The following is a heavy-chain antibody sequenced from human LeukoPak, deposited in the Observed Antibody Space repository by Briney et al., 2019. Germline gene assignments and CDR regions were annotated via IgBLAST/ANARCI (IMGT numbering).Heavy chain of an antibody. J-gene: IGHJ4*02. CDR2: ISSNGAGI. V-gene: IGHV3-64*01. D-gene: IGHD2-2*01. CDR3: ARDRDCSSTSCSSPFDY. Sequence: GGSLRLSCAASGFTFSSSVMHWVRQAPGKGLEYVSAISSNGAGIYYANSVKGGFTISRDNSKNTLYLQMGSLRTEDMAVYYCARDRDCSSTSCSSPFDYWGQGTLVTVSS. CDR1: GFTFSSSV.